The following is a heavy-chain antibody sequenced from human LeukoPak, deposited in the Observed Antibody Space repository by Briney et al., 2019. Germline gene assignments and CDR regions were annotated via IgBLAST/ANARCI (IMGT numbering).Heavy chain of an antibody. CDR1: GFTFSSYA. V-gene: IGHV3-23*01. CDR2: ISGSGGST. CDR3: ARDSIVVVPAAIAWGPNWFDP. J-gene: IGHJ5*02. Sequence: GGSLRLSCAASGFTFSSYAVSWVRQAPGKGLEWVSAISGSGGSTYYADSVKGRFTISRDNAKNSLYLQMNSLRAEDTAVYYCARDSIVVVPAAIAWGPNWFDPWGQGTLVTVSS. D-gene: IGHD2-2*01.